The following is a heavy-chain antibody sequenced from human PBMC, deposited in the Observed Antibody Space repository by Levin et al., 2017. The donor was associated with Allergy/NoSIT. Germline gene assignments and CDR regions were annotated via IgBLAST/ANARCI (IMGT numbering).Heavy chain of an antibody. J-gene: IGHJ4*02. Sequence: SGGSLRLSCAASGFILRTSDMNWVRQAPGKGLEWISFITKPSRTISYADSVKGRFTVSRDNAKNSLYLDMNSLRAEDTAVYYCVTDESGDEDFDYWGQGTLVTVSS. CDR3: VTDESGDEDFDY. CDR1: GFILRTSD. V-gene: IGHV3-48*01. D-gene: IGHD7-27*01. CDR2: ITKPSRTI.